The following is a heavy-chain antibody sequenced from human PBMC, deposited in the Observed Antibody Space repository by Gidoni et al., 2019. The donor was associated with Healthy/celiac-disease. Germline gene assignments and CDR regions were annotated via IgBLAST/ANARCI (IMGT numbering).Heavy chain of an antibody. J-gene: IGHJ6*02. D-gene: IGHD6-6*01. V-gene: IGHV3-7*01. CDR1: GFNCRSRW. Sequence: EVQLVESGGGLVQPGGSLRLVCAAFGFNCRSRWMSRVRRDPGTGLEWVANIKQDGSEKYYVDSVKGRSTISRDNAKNSLYLQMNSLRAEDTAVYYCARDNSIEARPRYYYYGMDVWGQGTTVTVSS. CDR3: ARDNSIEARPRYYYYGMDV. CDR2: IKQDGSEK.